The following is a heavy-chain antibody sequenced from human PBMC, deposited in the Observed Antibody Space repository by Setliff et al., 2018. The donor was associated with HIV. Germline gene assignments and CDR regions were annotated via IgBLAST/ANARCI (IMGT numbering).Heavy chain of an antibody. CDR3: TRGPGGTVPKPLEAFDV. CDR2: VDYSGDT. D-gene: IGHD1-7*01. J-gene: IGHJ3*01. CDR1: GATIHYHY. V-gene: IGHV4-59*11. Sequence: PSETLSLTCSISGATIHYHYWSWIRQPPGKGLEWIGYVDYSGDTEYNPSLQSRATISRDPSKSQVSLTLNSATAADTAVYYCTRGPGGTVPKPLEAFDVWGRGAGVTVS.